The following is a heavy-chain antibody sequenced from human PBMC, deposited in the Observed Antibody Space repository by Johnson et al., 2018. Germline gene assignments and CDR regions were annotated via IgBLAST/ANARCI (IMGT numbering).Heavy chain of an antibody. CDR2: IDTRGGRT. V-gene: IGHV3-74*01. CDR3: ARENWGKFDY. J-gene: IGHJ4*02. D-gene: IGHD7-27*01. CDR1: GFTFSSYW. Sequence: EVQLVETGGGLVQPGGSLRLSCAASGFTFSSYWMHWVRQAPGKGLVSVSPIDTRGGRTSYADSVKGRFTISRDNTKKTVYLQMNSLRADDTAVDYCARENWGKFDYWGQGALVTVSS.